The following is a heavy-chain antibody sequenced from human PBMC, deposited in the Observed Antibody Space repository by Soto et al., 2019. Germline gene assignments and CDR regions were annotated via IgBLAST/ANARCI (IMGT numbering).Heavy chain of an antibody. J-gene: IGHJ4*02. V-gene: IGHV4-34*01. Sequence: QVQLQQWGAGLLKPSETLSLTCAVYGGSFSGYYWCWIRQPPGKGLEWIGEINHSGSTNYNPSLKSRVTISVDTSKNQFSLKLSSVTAADTAVYYCARERDLDYWGQGTLVTVSS. CDR1: GGSFSGYY. CDR3: ARERDLDY. CDR2: INHSGST.